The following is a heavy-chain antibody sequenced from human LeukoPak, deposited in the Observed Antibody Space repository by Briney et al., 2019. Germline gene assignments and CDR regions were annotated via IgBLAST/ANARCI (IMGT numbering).Heavy chain of an antibody. V-gene: IGHV1-2*02. CDR1: GYTFTDYY. CDR3: ARGNPYDSSGYYLFDY. J-gene: IGHJ4*02. CDR2: INPNSGGT. D-gene: IGHD3-22*01. Sequence: VASVKLSCKASGYTFTDYYIHWVRQAPGQGLEYMGWINPNSGGTNSAQKFQGRVTMTRDTSISTAYMELNRLRSDDTAVYYCARGNPYDSSGYYLFDYWGQGTLVTVSS.